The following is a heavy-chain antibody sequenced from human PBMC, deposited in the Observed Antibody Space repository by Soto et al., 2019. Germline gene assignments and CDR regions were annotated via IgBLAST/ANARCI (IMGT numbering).Heavy chain of an antibody. D-gene: IGHD2-15*01. V-gene: IGHV4-59*01. Sequence: PXETLSLAGTVSGDSIRSYYCSWIPQPPGKALERIGYISYTGSTHYNPSLKSRVTTSADTSKNQFSLNLSSVTTADTALYYCAREGVAAPYYYYGMDVWGQGSTVTVSS. J-gene: IGHJ6*02. CDR3: AREGVAAPYYYYGMDV. CDR1: GDSIRSYY. CDR2: ISYTGST.